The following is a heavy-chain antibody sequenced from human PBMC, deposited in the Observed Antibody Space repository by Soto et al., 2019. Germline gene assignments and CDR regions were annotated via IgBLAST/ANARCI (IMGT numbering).Heavy chain of an antibody. V-gene: IGHV3-48*02. CDR2: ISSSSSTI. D-gene: IGHD6-6*01. CDR3: ARPEYSSSSYGMDV. CDR1: GFTFSSYS. J-gene: IGHJ6*02. Sequence: GGSRRLSCAASGFTFSSYSMNWVRQAPGKGLEWVSYISSSSSTIYYADSVKGRFTISRDNVKNSLYLQMNSLRDEDTAVFFCARPEYSSSSYGMDVWGQGTTVTVSS.